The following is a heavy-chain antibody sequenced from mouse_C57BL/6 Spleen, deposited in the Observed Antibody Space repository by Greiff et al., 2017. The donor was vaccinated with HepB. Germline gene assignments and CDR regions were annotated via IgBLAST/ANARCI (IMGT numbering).Heavy chain of an antibody. V-gene: IGHV1-64*01. D-gene: IGHD1-2*01. CDR1: GYTFTSYW. CDR2: IHPNSGST. CDR3: ARRRGGYGDFSMDY. Sequence: VQLQQPGAELVKPGASVKLSCKASGYTFTSYWMHWVKQRPGQGLEWIGMIHPNSGSTNYNEKFKSKATLTVDKSSSTAYMQLSSLTSEDSAVYYCARRRGGYGDFSMDYWGQGTSVTVSS. J-gene: IGHJ4*01.